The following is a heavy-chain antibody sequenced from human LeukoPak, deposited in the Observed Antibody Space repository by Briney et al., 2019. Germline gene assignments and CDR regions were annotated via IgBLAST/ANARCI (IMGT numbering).Heavy chain of an antibody. CDR1: GGSISSYY. CDR3: ARNHGYNSRYFDL. V-gene: IGHV4-34*01. D-gene: IGHD5-24*01. CDR2: INHSGST. Sequence: SETLSLTCTVSGGSISSYYWSWIRQPPGKGLEWIGEINHSGSTNYNPSLKSRVTISVDTSKNQFSLKLSSVTAADTAVYYCARNHGYNSRYFDLWGRGTLVTVSS. J-gene: IGHJ2*01.